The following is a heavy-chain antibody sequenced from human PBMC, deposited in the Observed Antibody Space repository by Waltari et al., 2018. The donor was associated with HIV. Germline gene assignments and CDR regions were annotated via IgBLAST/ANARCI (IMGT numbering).Heavy chain of an antibody. J-gene: IGHJ4*02. CDR1: GFIFSAYD. V-gene: IGHV3-13*01. CDR2: ITTTGDT. CDR3: ARGPHSSFDYWGGYPF. Sequence: LRLSCAAAGFIFSAYDLHWCPHLPGKRLDWVRQITGKGLEWVSAITTTGDTFYPDSVKGRFTISRENADRSFYLQMNDLKVGDTAVYYCARGPHSSFDYWGGYPFWGQGTLVTVSA. D-gene: IGHD2-21*01.